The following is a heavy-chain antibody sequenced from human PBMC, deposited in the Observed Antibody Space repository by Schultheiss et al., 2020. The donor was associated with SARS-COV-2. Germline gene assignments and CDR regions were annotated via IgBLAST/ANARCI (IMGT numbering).Heavy chain of an antibody. CDR2: ISWDGGST. Sequence: GESLKISCAASGFTFDDYAMHWVRQAPGKGLEWVSLISWDGGSTYYADSVKGRFTISRDNAKNSLYLQMNSLRAEDTAVYYCARDSYYDSSGYHSWGQGTLVTVSS. J-gene: IGHJ5*02. CDR3: ARDSYYDSSGYHS. V-gene: IGHV3-43D*04. D-gene: IGHD3-22*01. CDR1: GFTFDDYA.